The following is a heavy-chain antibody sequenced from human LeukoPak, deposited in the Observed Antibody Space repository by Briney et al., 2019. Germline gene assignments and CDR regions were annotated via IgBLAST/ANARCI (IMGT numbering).Heavy chain of an antibody. CDR2: INHSGST. D-gene: IGHD6-19*01. Sequence: PGGSLRLSCAASGFTFSNAWMSWVRQPPGKGLEWIGEINHSGSTNYNPSLKSRVTISVDTSKNQFSLKLSSVTAADTAVYYCAGGRANSSGWNPLDYWGQGTLVTVSS. CDR3: AGGRANSSGWNPLDY. V-gene: IGHV4-34*08. CDR1: GFTFSNAW. J-gene: IGHJ4*02.